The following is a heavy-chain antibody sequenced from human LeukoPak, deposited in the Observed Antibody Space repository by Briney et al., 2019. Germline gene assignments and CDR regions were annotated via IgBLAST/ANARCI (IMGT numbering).Heavy chain of an antibody. D-gene: IGHD3-10*01. Sequence: SETLSLTCAVYGGSFSGYYWTWIRQPPGKGLEWIGEINHSESTNYNPSLKSRVTTSVDTSKNQFSLRLSSVTAADTAVYYCARRVDYYGSGSAPCAFYFDSWGLGNMVTVSS. CDR2: INHSEST. CDR3: ARRVDYYGSGSAPCAFYFDS. V-gene: IGHV4-34*01. CDR1: GGSFSGYY. J-gene: IGHJ4*02.